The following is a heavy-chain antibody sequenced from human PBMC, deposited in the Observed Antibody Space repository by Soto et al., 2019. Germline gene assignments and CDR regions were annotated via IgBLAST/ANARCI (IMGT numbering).Heavy chain of an antibody. J-gene: IGHJ5*02. CDR2: IYYSGST. CDR1: GGSISSYY. D-gene: IGHD2-15*01. V-gene: IGHV4-59*08. Sequence: QVQLQESGPGLVKPSETLSLTCTVSGGSISSYYWSWIRQPPGKGLEWIGYIYYSGSTNYNPSLKSRVTISVDTSKNQFSLKLSSVTAADTAVYYCASVGYCSGGSCYHKNWFDPWGQGTLVTVSS. CDR3: ASVGYCSGGSCYHKNWFDP.